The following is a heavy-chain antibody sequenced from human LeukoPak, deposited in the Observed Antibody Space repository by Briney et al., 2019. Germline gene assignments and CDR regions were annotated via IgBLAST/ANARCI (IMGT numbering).Heavy chain of an antibody. V-gene: IGHV3-11*06. D-gene: IGHD3-22*01. CDR3: ARSYYYDSSGYQN. CDR1: GFTFSDYY. J-gene: IGHJ4*02. CDR2: ISSSSSYT. Sequence: GGSLRLSCAASGFTFSDYYMSWIRQAPGKGLEWVSYISSSSSYTNYADSVKGRFTISRDNAKNSLYLQMNSLRAEGTAVYYCARSYYYDSSGYQNWGQGTLVTVSS.